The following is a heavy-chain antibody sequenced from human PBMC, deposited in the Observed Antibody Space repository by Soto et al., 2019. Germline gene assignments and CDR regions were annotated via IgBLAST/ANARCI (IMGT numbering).Heavy chain of an antibody. CDR2: IIPILGIA. V-gene: IGHV1-69*02. Sequence: SVKVSCKASGGTFSSYTISWVRQAPGQGLEWMGRIIPILGIANYAQKFQGRVTITADKSTSTAYMELSSLRSEDTAVYYCARGLGYSSSWYFDYWGQGTLVPVSS. CDR1: GGTFSSYT. J-gene: IGHJ4*02. CDR3: ARGLGYSSSWYFDY. D-gene: IGHD6-13*01.